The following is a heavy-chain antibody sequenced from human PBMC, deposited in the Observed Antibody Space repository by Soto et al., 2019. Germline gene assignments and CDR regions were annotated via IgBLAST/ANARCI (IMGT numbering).Heavy chain of an antibody. CDR3: ARGSGYCSGGSCSTGDDMDV. CDR1: GGSFSGYY. Sequence: QVQLQQWGAGLLKPSETLSLTCAVYGGSFSGYYWSWIRQPPGKGLEWIGEINHSGSTNYNPSLKRRATISVDTSKIQFSLKRSYVTAADTAVYYCARGSGYCSGGSCSTGDDMDVWGKGTPVTVSS. J-gene: IGHJ6*03. V-gene: IGHV4-34*01. CDR2: INHSGST. D-gene: IGHD2-15*01.